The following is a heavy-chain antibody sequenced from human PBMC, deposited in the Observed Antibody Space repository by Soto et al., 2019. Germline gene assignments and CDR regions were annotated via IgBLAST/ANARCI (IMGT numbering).Heavy chain of an antibody. J-gene: IGHJ6*02. CDR2: ISSSSSYI. V-gene: IGHV3-21*01. CDR1: GFTFSSYS. D-gene: IGHD6-13*01. Sequence: EVQLVESGGGLVKPGGSLRLSCAASGFTFSSYSMNWVRQAPGKGLEWVSSISSSSSYIYYADSVKGRFTISRDNAKNSLYLQMNSLRAEDTAVYYCARDQGSSNQEPDYGMDVWGQGTTVTVSS. CDR3: ARDQGSSNQEPDYGMDV.